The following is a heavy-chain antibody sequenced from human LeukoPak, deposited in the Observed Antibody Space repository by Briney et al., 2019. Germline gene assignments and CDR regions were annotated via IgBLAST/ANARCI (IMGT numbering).Heavy chain of an antibody. Sequence: PSETLSLTCTVSGGSISSYYWSWIRQPPGKGLEWIGYIYYSGSTNYNPSLKSRVTISVDTSKNQSSLKLSSVTAADTAVYYCARGARGSSTSCCDYWGQGTLVTVSS. CDR2: IYYSGST. CDR3: ARGARGSSTSCCDY. J-gene: IGHJ4*02. V-gene: IGHV4-59*01. CDR1: GGSISSYY. D-gene: IGHD2-2*01.